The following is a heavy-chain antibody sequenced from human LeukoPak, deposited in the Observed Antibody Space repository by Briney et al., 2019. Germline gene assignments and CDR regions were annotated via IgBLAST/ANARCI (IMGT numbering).Heavy chain of an antibody. J-gene: IGHJ6*03. V-gene: IGHV4-61*02. Sequence: PSETLSLTCTVSGGSISSGSYYWRWLRQPAGKGLEWIGRIYTSGSTNYNPSLKSRVTISVDTSKNQFSLKLSSVTAADTAVYYCARDRHDFWSGYYYYYMDVWGKGTTVTVSS. CDR2: IYTSGST. CDR3: ARDRHDFWSGYYYYYMDV. CDR1: GGSISSGSYY. D-gene: IGHD3-3*01.